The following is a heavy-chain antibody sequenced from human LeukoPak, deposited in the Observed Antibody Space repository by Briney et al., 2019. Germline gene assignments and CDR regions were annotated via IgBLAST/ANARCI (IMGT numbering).Heavy chain of an antibody. D-gene: IGHD4-17*01. CDR1: GFTVSSNY. V-gene: IGHV3-53*01. J-gene: IGHJ4*02. Sequence: GGSLRLSCAASGFTVSSNYMSWVRQAPGKGLEWVSVIYSGGSTYYADSVKGRFTISRDNSKNTLYLQMNSLRAEDTAVYYCVRGDYGDYTLFDYWGRGTLVTVSS. CDR2: IYSGGST. CDR3: VRGDYGDYTLFDY.